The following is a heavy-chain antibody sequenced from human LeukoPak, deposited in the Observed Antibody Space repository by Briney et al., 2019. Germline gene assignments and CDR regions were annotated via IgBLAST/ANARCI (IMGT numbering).Heavy chain of an antibody. CDR2: IKQDGSEK. V-gene: IGHV3-7*01. CDR1: GFTFNSHW. CDR3: ARRYFDL. J-gene: IGHJ2*01. Sequence: PGGSLRLSCAASGFTFNSHWMSWVRQAPGKGLEWVANIKQDGSEKYYVDSVKGRFTISRDNAKNSLYLQMNSLRAEDTAVYYCARRYFDLWGRGTLVTVPS.